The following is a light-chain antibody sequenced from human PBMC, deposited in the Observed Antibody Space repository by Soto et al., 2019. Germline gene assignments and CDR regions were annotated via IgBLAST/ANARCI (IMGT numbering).Light chain of an antibody. CDR2: GAS. CDR1: QTVSSNY. CDR3: QQRRT. J-gene: IGKJ1*01. Sequence: EILLKQSPDTLSLSPGERASLSCRASQTVSSNYLAWCQQRPGQAPRLLIYGASNRATDIPARFSGSGSGTEFTLTISSLQPDDFATYYCQQRRTFGQGTKVDI. V-gene: IGKV3D-20*02.